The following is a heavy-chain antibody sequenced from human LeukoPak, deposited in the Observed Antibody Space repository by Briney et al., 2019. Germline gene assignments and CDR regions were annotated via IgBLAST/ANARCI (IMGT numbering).Heavy chain of an antibody. Sequence: SETLSLTCAVYGGSFSGYYWSWIRQPPGKGLEWIGEINHSGSTNYNPSLKSRVTISVDTSKNQFSLKLSSVTAADTAVYHCARTMVRGVDDAFDIWGQGTMVTVSS. CDR2: INHSGST. V-gene: IGHV4-34*01. D-gene: IGHD3-10*01. CDR3: ARTMVRGVDDAFDI. J-gene: IGHJ3*02. CDR1: GGSFSGYY.